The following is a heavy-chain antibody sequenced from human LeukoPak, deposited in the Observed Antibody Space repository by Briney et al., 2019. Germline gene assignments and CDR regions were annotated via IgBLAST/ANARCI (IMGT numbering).Heavy chain of an antibody. CDR2: ITDSGGAN. CDR3: ARDHNWGFDY. V-gene: IGHV3-48*02. J-gene: IGHJ4*02. CDR1: GFTFSNFD. D-gene: IGHD3-16*01. Sequence: GGSLRLSCAVSGFTFSNFDMNWVRQAPGKGLEWVSYITDSGGANYYADSVMGRFTISRDNAKNSLYLQVSSLRDEDTGIYYCARDHNWGFDYWGQGTLVTVSS.